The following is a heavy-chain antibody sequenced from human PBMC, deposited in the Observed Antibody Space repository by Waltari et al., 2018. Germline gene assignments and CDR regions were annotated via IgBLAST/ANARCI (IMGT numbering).Heavy chain of an antibody. CDR1: GGSFSGYY. V-gene: IGHV4-34*01. CDR3: VKRKYQLRAFDI. J-gene: IGHJ3*02. D-gene: IGHD2-2*01. CDR2: INHSEST. Sequence: QVQLQQWGAGLLKPSETLSLTCAVYGGSFSGYYWSWIRQPPGKGLEWIGEINHSESTNYNPSLKSRVTISVDTSKNQFSLKLSSVTAADTAVYYCVKRKYQLRAFDIWGQGTMVTVSS.